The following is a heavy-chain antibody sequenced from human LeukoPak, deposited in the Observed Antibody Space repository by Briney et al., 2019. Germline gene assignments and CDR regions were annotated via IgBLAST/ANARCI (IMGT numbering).Heavy chain of an antibody. J-gene: IGHJ3*01. D-gene: IGHD6-13*01. V-gene: IGHV4-59*01. CDR2: VYYTGST. CDR1: GGSISSYY. Sequence: SETLSLTCTVSGGSISSYYWSWVRHPPGKGLEWIGFVYYTGSTNYSPSLKSRVTISVDTSKSQFSLKLRSVTTADTAVYYCARISSSNWYNERGAFDVWGQRTMVTVSS. CDR3: ARISSSNWYNERGAFDV.